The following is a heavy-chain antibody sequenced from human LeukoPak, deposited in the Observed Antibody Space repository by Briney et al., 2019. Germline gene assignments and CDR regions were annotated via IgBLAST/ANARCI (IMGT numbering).Heavy chain of an antibody. V-gene: IGHV4-59*01. Sequence: PSETLSLTCTVSGGSISNYYWSWIRQPPGKGLEWIGYIYYIGSINYNPSLKSRVTISVDTSKNQFSLKLSSVTAADTAVYYCAREKTGAGKDAFDIWGQGTMVTVSS. CDR3: AREKTGAGKDAFDI. CDR2: IYYIGSI. D-gene: IGHD6-13*01. CDR1: GGSISNYY. J-gene: IGHJ3*02.